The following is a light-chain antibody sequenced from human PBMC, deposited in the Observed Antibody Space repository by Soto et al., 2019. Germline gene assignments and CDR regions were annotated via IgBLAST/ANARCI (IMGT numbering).Light chain of an antibody. J-gene: IGKJ2*01. CDR1: QSISNW. CDR3: QQSYRTPVT. Sequence: DIQLTQSPSTLPASVGDRVTITCRASQSISNWLAWYHQKPGTAPKLLIYHASTLESGVPSRFSGSGSGTEFTLTISSLQPDDFATYYCQQSYRTPVTFGQGTKLEIK. V-gene: IGKV1-5*01. CDR2: HAS.